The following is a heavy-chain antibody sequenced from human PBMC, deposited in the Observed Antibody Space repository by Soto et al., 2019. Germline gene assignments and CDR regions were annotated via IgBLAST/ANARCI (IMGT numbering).Heavy chain of an antibody. D-gene: IGHD2-2*01. J-gene: IGHJ5*02. Sequence: PGGSLRLSCAASGFTFSSYAMHWVRQAPGKGLGWVSSVSDSGSSTYYADSVKGRFTISRDNSKNTLYLQMNSLRVEDTAVYYCLIYCRSSTCRGFDPWGQGTLVTVSS. CDR3: LIYCRSSTCRGFDP. V-gene: IGHV3-23*01. CDR2: VSDSGSST. CDR1: GFTFSSYA.